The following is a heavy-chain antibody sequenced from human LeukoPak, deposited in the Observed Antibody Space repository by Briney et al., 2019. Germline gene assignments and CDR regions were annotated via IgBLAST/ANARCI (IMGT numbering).Heavy chain of an antibody. V-gene: IGHV3-33*01. Sequence: TGGSLRLSCAASGFTFSSYGMHWVRQAPGKGLEWVAVIWYDGSNKYYADSVKGRFTISRDNSKNTLYLQMSSLRAEDTAVYYCARGPDSSSWAYYYYYGMDVWGQGTTVTVSS. CDR2: IWYDGSNK. CDR1: GFTFSSYG. CDR3: ARGPDSSSWAYYYYYGMDV. D-gene: IGHD6-13*01. J-gene: IGHJ6*02.